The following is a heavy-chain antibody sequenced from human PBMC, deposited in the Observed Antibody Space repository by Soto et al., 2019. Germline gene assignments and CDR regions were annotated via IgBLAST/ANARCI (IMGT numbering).Heavy chain of an antibody. J-gene: IGHJ3*02. D-gene: IGHD6-13*01. CDR2: IIPIFGTA. V-gene: IGHV1-69*12. Sequence: QVQLVQSGAEVKKPGSSVKVSCKASGGTFSSYTISWVRQAPGQGLEWMGGIIPIFGTANYAQKFQGRVTIPADESTSTAYMEPRSLRSDDTAVYYCARVRPDAAAGPGPAFDIWGQGTMVTVSS. CDR1: GGTFSSYT. CDR3: ARVRPDAAAGPGPAFDI.